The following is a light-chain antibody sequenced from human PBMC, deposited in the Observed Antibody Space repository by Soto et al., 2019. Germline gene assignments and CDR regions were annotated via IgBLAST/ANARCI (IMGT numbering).Light chain of an antibody. CDR2: AAS. V-gene: IGKV1-16*01. CDR3: QQYNSYRRT. J-gene: IGKJ1*01. Sequence: DIQMTQSPSSLSVSVGDRVTITCRASQDIGSSLGWFQQKPGKAPKSLSYAASTLQVGVPSRFSSSRSGSDFILTVSNLELEDLGAHPCQQYNSYRRTFGQGTKVESK. CDR1: QDIGSS.